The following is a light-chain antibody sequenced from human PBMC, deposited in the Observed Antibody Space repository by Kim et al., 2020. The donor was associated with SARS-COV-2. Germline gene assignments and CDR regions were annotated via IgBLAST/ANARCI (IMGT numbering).Light chain of an antibody. CDR1: RSIGRS. CDR2: YAS. Sequence: VTPKEKVTITCRASRSIGRSLHLYQQKPDPSPKLLIKYASQSISGVPSRFSGSGSGTDFTLTINSLEAEDGAVYNCHQSNRLPAQAFGQGTKLEIK. J-gene: IGKJ2*01. CDR3: HQSNRLPAQA. V-gene: IGKV6D-21*02.